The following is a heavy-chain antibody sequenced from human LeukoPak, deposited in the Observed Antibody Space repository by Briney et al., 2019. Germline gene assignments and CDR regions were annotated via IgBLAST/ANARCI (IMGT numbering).Heavy chain of an antibody. CDR3: ARGGGAYYYDNSRYYRLGFDY. J-gene: IGHJ4*02. V-gene: IGHV1-8*01. Sequence: ASVKVSCKASGYTFTSYDINWVRQAPGLGLEWMGWMNFNSGNTGYAQKFQGRVTMTRNTSISTAYMELSSLRSEDTAVYYCARGGGAYYYDNSRYYRLGFDYWGQGTLVTVSS. D-gene: IGHD3-22*01. CDR2: MNFNSGNT. CDR1: GYTFTSYD.